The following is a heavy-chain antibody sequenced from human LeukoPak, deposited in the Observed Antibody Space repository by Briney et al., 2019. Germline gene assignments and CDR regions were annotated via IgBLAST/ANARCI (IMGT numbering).Heavy chain of an antibody. CDR2: IRYDGSDK. CDR3: AQDVPIERVPGFGPGY. V-gene: IGHV3-30*02. Sequence: GGSLRLSCSASGFTFNTYGMHWVRQAPGKGLEWVAFIRYDGSDKYYADSVRGRFTISRDNSKNTVYLQMNSLTTEDTAVYFCAQDVPIERVPGFGPGYWGQGTLVTVST. D-gene: IGHD3-16*01. CDR1: GFTFNTYG. J-gene: IGHJ4*02.